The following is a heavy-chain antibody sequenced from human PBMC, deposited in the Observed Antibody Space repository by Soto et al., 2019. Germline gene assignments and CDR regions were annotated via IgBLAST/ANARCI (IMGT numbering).Heavy chain of an antibody. V-gene: IGHV4-39*01. D-gene: IGHD2-8*01. Sequence: SETLSLTCTVSGGSISSSSYYWGWIRQPPGKGLEWIGSCYYSGSTYYNPSLKSRIIISVDTSKNQFSLNLSSVTAADTAVYYCVRQGYCINGVWYLGAISYWVQGALVTVSS. CDR2: CYYSGST. CDR1: GGSISSSSYY. CDR3: VRQGYCINGVWYLGAISY. J-gene: IGHJ4*02.